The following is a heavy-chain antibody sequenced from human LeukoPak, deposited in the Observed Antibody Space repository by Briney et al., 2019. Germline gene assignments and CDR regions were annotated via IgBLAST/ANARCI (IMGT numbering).Heavy chain of an antibody. J-gene: IGHJ4*02. CDR2: INHSGST. CDR3: AGYGSGSYYNGPDFDY. Sequence: SETLSLTCAVYGGSFSGYYWSWIRQPPGKGLEWIGEINHSGSTNYNPSLKSRVTISVDTSKNQFSLKLSSVTAADTAVYYCAGYGSGSYYNGPDFDYWGQGTLVTVSS. D-gene: IGHD3-10*01. CDR1: GGSFSGYY. V-gene: IGHV4-34*01.